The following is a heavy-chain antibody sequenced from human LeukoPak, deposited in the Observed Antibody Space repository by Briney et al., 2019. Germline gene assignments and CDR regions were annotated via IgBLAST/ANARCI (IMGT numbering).Heavy chain of an antibody. V-gene: IGHV3-48*03. J-gene: IGHJ4*02. CDR3: AKDRFSYASGNTDY. Sequence: PGRSLRLSCAASGFXLSSYEINWVRQAPGKGLEWLSYISSSGTTIYYADSVKGRFTISRDNAKNSLYLQMNSLRSEDTAVYYCAKDRFSYASGNTDYWGQGTLVTVSS. D-gene: IGHD3-10*01. CDR2: ISSSGTTI. CDR1: GFXLSSYE.